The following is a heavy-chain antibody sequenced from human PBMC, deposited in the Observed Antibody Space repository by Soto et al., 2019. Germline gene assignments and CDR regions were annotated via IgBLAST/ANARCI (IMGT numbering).Heavy chain of an antibody. D-gene: IGHD2-21*01. CDR3: ARDLRKLFHFDY. CDR2: IWYDGSNK. J-gene: IGHJ4*02. CDR1: GFTFSSYG. V-gene: IGHV3-33*01. Sequence: GGSLRLSCAASGFTFSSYGMHWVRQAPGKGLEWVAVIWYDGSNKYYADSVKGRFTISRDNSKNTLYLQMNSLRAEDTAVYYCARDLRKLFHFDYWGQGTLVTVSS.